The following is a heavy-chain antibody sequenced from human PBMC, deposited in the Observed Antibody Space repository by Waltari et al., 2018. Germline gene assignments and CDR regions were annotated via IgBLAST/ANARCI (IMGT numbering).Heavy chain of an antibody. V-gene: IGHV4-61*02. Sequence: QVQLQESGPGLVKPSQTLSLTCTVSGGSISSGSYYWSWIRQPAGKGLEWIGRIYTSGSTNYNPSLKSRVTISVDTSKNQFSLKLSSVTAADTAVYYCACLDIVVVPAAYDRSYWGQGTLVTVSS. CDR1: GGSISSGSYY. CDR2: IYTSGST. J-gene: IGHJ4*02. CDR3: ACLDIVVVPAAYDRSY. D-gene: IGHD2-2*01.